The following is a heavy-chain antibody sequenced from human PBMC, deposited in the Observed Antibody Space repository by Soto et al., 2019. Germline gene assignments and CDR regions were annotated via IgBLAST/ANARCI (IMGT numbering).Heavy chain of an antibody. Sequence: QVQLVQSGAEVKKPGASVKVSCKASGYTFTSYDINWVRQATGQGLEWMGWMNPNSGNTGYAQKFQGRVTMTRNTSISTAYMELSSRRSEDTAVYYCARGTKYVWGSRNDYWGQGTLVTVSS. V-gene: IGHV1-8*01. CDR1: GYTFTSYD. CDR3: ARGTKYVWGSRNDY. CDR2: MNPNSGNT. D-gene: IGHD3-16*01. J-gene: IGHJ4*02.